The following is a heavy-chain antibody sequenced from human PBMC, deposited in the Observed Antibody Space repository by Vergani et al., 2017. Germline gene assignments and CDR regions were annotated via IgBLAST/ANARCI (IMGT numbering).Heavy chain of an antibody. CDR2: INWNGGST. D-gene: IGHD6-19*01. J-gene: IGHJ4*02. CDR1: GFTFDDYG. Sequence: EVQLVESGGGVVRPGGSLRLSCAASGFTFDDYGMNWVRQAPGKGLEWVSGINWNGGSTGYADSVKGRFTISRDNAKNSLYLQMNSLRAEDTAVYYCARAPIIAVAGTLDYWGQGTLVTVSS. CDR3: ARAPIIAVAGTLDY. V-gene: IGHV3-20*04.